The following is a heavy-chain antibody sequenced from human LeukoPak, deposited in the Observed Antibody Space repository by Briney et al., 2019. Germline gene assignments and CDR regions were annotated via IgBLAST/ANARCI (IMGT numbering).Heavy chain of an antibody. Sequence: PSQTLSLTCTVSGGSISSGSYYWSWIRQPAGKGLEWIGRIYTSGSTNYNPSLKSRVTISVDTSKNQFSLKLGSVTAADTAVYYCARDPRGSQWTFFDYWGQGTLVTVSS. J-gene: IGHJ4*02. CDR1: GGSISSGSYY. CDR3: ARDPRGSQWTFFDY. CDR2: IYTSGST. V-gene: IGHV4-61*02. D-gene: IGHD2-15*01.